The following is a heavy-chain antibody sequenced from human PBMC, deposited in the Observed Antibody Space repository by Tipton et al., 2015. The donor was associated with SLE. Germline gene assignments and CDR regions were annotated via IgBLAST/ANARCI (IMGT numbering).Heavy chain of an antibody. D-gene: IGHD1-26*01. CDR3: AIQVGHLDY. CDR1: GGSIGRSSFY. CDR2: IHYSGTT. V-gene: IGHV4-39*07. J-gene: IGHJ4*02. Sequence: LRLSCTVSGGSIGRSSFYWGWIRQPPGEVLEWIGSIHYSGTTNYNPSLKSRVTISVDTSKNQFSLKLSSMTAADTAVYYCAIQVGHLDYWGQGTLVTVSS.